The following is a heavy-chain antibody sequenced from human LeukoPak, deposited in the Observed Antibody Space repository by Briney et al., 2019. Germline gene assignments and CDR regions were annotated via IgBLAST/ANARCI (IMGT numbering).Heavy chain of an antibody. CDR3: ARAWADSSGYSTFDS. CDR2: IFYSGGT. Sequence: SETLSLTCSVSGVSIRSRSYYWAWIRQPPGKGLEWIGNIFYSGGTSYNPSLKSRVTISVDTSKNQFSLRLSSVTAADTAVYYCARAWADSSGYSTFDSWGQGTLVTVSS. J-gene: IGHJ4*02. CDR1: GVSIRSRSYY. D-gene: IGHD3-22*01. V-gene: IGHV4-39*01.